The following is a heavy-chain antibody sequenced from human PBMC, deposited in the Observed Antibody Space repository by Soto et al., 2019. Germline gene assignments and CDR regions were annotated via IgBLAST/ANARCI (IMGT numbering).Heavy chain of an antibody. V-gene: IGHV4-59*01. CDR1: GGSISSYY. CDR3: ARGKRQLAGGEYFDN. CDR2: IHYSGST. J-gene: IGHJ4*02. D-gene: IGHD1-1*01. Sequence: QVQLQESGPGLVKPSETLSLTCTVSGGSISSYYWSWIRQPPGKGLEWIGYIHYSGSTNYNPSLLSRVATSVDTSKNQFSLKLSSVAAADTAVYYCARGKRQLAGGEYFDNWGQGTLVTVSS.